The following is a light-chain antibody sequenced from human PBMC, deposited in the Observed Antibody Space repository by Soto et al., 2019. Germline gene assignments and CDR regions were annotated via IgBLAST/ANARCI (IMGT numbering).Light chain of an antibody. CDR3: YSHTSSNTQI. CDR2: EVS. V-gene: IGLV2-14*01. J-gene: IGLJ1*01. Sequence: QHHPGKAPKLMIYEVSSRPSVVSKRFSGSKSGNTASLTISGLQADDEADYYCYSHTSSNTQIFGTGTKVTLL.